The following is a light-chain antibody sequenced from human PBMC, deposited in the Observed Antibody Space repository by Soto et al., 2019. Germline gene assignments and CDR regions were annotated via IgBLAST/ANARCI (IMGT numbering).Light chain of an antibody. CDR1: QNINNY. J-gene: IGKJ1*01. CDR2: DAS. CDR3: QQGFSAPPWT. V-gene: IGKV1-39*01. Sequence: DIQMTQSPSSLSASVGDRVTITCRSSQNINNYLNWYQQRPGKAPKVIIYDASSLQSGVPSRFSGSGSGTDFTLTISGLQPEDFATYYCQQGFSAPPWTFGQGTKVDIK.